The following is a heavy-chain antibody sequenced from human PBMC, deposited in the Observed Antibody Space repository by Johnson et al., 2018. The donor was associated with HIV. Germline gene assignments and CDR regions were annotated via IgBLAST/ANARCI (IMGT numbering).Heavy chain of an antibody. CDR1: GFTFDDYG. V-gene: IGHV3-20*04. Sequence: VQLVESGGGVVRPGGSLRLACAASGFTFDDYGMNWVRQAPGKGLEWVSGINWNGGSTGYADSVKGRSTISRDNAKNSLYLQMSSLGAEDTALYYCARDRGRGSEDAFDIWGQGTMVTVSS. J-gene: IGHJ3*02. D-gene: IGHD2-15*01. CDR2: INWNGGST. CDR3: ARDRGRGSEDAFDI.